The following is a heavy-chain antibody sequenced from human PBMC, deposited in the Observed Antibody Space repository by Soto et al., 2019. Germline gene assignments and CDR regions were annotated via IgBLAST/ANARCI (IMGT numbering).Heavy chain of an antibody. CDR3: TSSEGSSWFDY. V-gene: IGHV3-15*01. D-gene: IGHD6-13*01. CDR1: GFTFSNAW. CDR2: IKSKTDGGTT. J-gene: IGHJ5*01. Sequence: EVQLVESGGGLVKPGGSLRLSCAASGFTFSNAWMSWVRQAPGKGLEWVGRIKSKTDGGTTDYAAPVKGRFTISRDDSKNTLYQQMNSLKTEDTAVYYCTSSEGSSWFDYWGQGTLVTVSS.